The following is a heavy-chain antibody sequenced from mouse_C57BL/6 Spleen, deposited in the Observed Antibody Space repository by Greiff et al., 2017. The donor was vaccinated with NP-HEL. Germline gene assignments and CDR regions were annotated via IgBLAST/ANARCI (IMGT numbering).Heavy chain of an antibody. CDR2: IYPREGST. D-gene: IGHD2-5*01. CDR3: ASWSNYVGTWFAY. J-gene: IGHJ3*01. CDR1: GYTFTSYD. Sequence: VQLVESGPELVKPGASVKLSCKASGYTFTSYDINWVKQRPGQGLEWIGWIYPREGSTKYNEKFKGKATLTVDTSSSTAYMELHSLTSEDSAVYFCASWSNYVGTWFAYWGQGTLVTVSA. V-gene: IGHV1-85*01.